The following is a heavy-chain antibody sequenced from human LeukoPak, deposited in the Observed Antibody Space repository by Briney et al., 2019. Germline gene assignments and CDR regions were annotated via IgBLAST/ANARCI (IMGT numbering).Heavy chain of an antibody. CDR3: ARVVQSTDSSGFYLPEYFQH. J-gene: IGHJ1*01. Sequence: SSETLSLTCTVSGYPISSGYHWGWIRQPPGKGLEWIGSIYHSGSTYYNPSLKSRVTISVDTSKNQFSLKLRSVTAADTAVYYCARVVQSTDSSGFYLPEYFQHWGQGTLVTVSS. V-gene: IGHV4-38-2*02. CDR1: GYPISSGYH. CDR2: IYHSGST. D-gene: IGHD3-22*01.